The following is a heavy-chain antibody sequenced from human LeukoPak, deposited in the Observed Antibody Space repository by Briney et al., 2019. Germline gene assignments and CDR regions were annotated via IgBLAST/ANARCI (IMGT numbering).Heavy chain of an antibody. V-gene: IGHV4-39*07. Sequence: SETLSLTCTVSGGSISSSSYYWGWIRQPPGKGLEWIGSIYYSGSTYYNPSLKSRVTISVDTSKNQFSLKLSSVTAADTAVYYCARANVDIVATILDYWGQGTLVTVSS. J-gene: IGHJ4*02. D-gene: IGHD5-12*01. CDR1: GGSISSSSYY. CDR2: IYYSGST. CDR3: ARANVDIVATILDY.